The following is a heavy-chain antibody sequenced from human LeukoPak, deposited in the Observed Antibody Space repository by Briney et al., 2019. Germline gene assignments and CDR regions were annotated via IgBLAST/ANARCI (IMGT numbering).Heavy chain of an antibody. CDR2: INWNGDTI. CDR3: AKDAPRRKYYYYYYRDV. J-gene: IGHJ6*03. CDR1: GCSFSSSR. V-gene: IGHV3-9*01. Sequence: PGGSLRLSRAASGCSFSSSRMHGVRQAPGKGLEWVCGINWNGDTIGYADSVKGRFTSSRDNAKNSLYLQMNSLRAEDTALHYCAKDAPRRKYYYYYYRDVWGKGTTVTISS.